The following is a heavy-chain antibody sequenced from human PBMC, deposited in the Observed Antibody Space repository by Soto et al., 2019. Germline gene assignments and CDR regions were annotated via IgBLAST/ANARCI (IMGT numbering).Heavy chain of an antibody. D-gene: IGHD5-12*01. CDR2: MSTSGRTK. CDR1: GFIFSDYE. CDR3: ARGFGGYAVDY. J-gene: IGHJ4*02. V-gene: IGHV3-48*03. Sequence: GGSLRLSCEGSGFIFSDYEMNWVRQVPGKGLEWISYMSTSGRTKYYADSVKGRFTISRDNARNSLYLHMTTLTAADTAVYYCARGFGGYAVDYWGQGTLVTVSS.